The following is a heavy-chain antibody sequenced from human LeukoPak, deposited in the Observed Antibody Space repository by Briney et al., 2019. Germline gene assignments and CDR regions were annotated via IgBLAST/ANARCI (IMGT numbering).Heavy chain of an antibody. CDR3: ARGSGSYGFFDV. D-gene: IGHD5-18*01. CDR2: VYYSGST. V-gene: IGHV4-59*13. CDR1: GGDISTYH. Sequence: PSETLSLTCSVSGGDISTYHWSWIRQSPGEAFEYVGNVYYSGSTNYNPSLRSRVTISVDVSKNQFSLSVRSVTAADTAVYYCARGSGSYGFFDVWGQGTLVTVSA. J-gene: IGHJ4*02.